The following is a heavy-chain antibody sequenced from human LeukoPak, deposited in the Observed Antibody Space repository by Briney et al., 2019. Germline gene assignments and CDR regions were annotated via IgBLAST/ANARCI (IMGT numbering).Heavy chain of an antibody. Sequence: PGGSLRLSCAASGFTFSSYAMSWVRQAPGKGLEWVSAISGSGGSTYYADSVKGRFTISRDNSKNTLYLQMNSLRAEDTAVYCCAKHQYYYDSSGYSDYYYYYLDVWGKGTTVTISS. D-gene: IGHD3-22*01. CDR3: AKHQYYYDSSGYSDYYYYYLDV. V-gene: IGHV3-23*01. CDR2: ISGSGGST. J-gene: IGHJ6*03. CDR1: GFTFSSYA.